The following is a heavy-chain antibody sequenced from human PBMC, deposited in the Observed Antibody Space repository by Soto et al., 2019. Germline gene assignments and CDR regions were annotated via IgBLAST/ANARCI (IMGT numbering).Heavy chain of an antibody. V-gene: IGHV3-21*01. Sequence: GGSLRLSCAASGFTFSSYSMNWVRQAPGKGLERVSSISSSSSYIYYADSVKGRFTISRDNAKNSLYLQMNSLRAEDTAVYYCARDRLYCSSTSCYYYGMDVWGQGTTVTVSS. CDR1: GFTFSSYS. D-gene: IGHD2-2*01. CDR2: ISSSSSYI. J-gene: IGHJ6*02. CDR3: ARDRLYCSSTSCYYYGMDV.